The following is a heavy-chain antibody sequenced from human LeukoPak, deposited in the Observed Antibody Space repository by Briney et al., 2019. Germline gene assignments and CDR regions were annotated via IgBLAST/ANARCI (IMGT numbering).Heavy chain of an antibody. CDR2: ISDGGGST. J-gene: IGHJ4*02. CDR1: GFAFSIYA. CDR3: AKDRNSGSPYYFDY. D-gene: IGHD1-26*01. Sequence: PGGPLRLSCAASGFAFSIYAMTWVRQAPRKGLEWVSAISDGGGSTYYADSVKGRFTISRDNSKNTLYLQMNSLRAEDTAVYYCAKDRNSGSPYYFDYWGQGTLVTVSS. V-gene: IGHV3-23*01.